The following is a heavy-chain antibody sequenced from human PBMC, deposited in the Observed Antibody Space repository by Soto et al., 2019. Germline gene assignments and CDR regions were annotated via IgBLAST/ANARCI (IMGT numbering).Heavy chain of an antibody. Sequence: QLQLQESGSGLVKPSQTLSLTCAVSGGSISSGGYSWSWIRQPPGKGLEWIGYIYHSGSTYYNPSLKSRVTRSVDRSKNQFSLKLSSVPAADTAVYYCARGGWASPTVTRLDFDYWGQGTLVTVSS. V-gene: IGHV4-30-2*01. CDR2: IYHSGST. CDR3: ARGGWASPTVTRLDFDY. J-gene: IGHJ4*02. D-gene: IGHD4-17*01. CDR1: GGSISSGGYS.